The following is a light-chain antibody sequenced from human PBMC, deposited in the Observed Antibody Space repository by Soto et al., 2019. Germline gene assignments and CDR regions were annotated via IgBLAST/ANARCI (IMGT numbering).Light chain of an antibody. Sequence: DIQMTQSPSSLSASVGDRVTITCRASQGISTYLNWYQQKPGKAPKLLIYAASSLQSGFPSRFSGSGSETDFTLTISSLQPEDFATYSCQHITTWTFGQGTKVDIK. CDR2: AAS. CDR3: QHITTWT. CDR1: QGISTY. J-gene: IGKJ1*01. V-gene: IGKV1-39*01.